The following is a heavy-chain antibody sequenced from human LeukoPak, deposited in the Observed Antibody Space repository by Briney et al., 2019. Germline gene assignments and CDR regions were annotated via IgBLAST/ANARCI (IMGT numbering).Heavy chain of an antibody. CDR2: IYYSGST. CDR1: GGSIRSGRYY. J-gene: IGHJ4*02. D-gene: IGHD3-9*01. CDR3: ARATYDILTGYYLDY. Sequence: PPETLSLTCTVSGGSIRSGRYYWSWIRQHTGKGLELIGYIYYSGSTYYNPSLKSRVTISMDTSKNQFSLKLSSVTAADTAVYYCARATYDILTGYYLDYWGQGTLVTVSS. V-gene: IGHV4-31*03.